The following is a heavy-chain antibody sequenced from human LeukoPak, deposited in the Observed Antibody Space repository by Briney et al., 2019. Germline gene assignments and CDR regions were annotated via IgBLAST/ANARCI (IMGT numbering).Heavy chain of an antibody. CDR3: ARATYYYDSSGYYYTYYFDY. CDR2: ISYDGSNK. CDR1: GFTFSSYA. J-gene: IGHJ4*02. Sequence: PGGSLRLSCAASGFTFSSYAMHWVRQAPGKGLEWVAVISYDGSNKYYADSVKGRFTISRDNSKNTLYLQMNSLRAEDTAVYYCARATYYYDSSGYYYTYYFDYWGRGTLVTVSS. D-gene: IGHD3-22*01. V-gene: IGHV3-30-3*01.